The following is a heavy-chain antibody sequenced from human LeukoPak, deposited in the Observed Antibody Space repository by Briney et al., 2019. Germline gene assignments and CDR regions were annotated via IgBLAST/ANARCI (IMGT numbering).Heavy chain of an antibody. V-gene: IGHV4-34*01. CDR3: AYSSGWLDY. CDR1: GGSFSGYY. D-gene: IGHD6-19*01. J-gene: IGHJ4*02. Sequence: SETLSLTCAVYGGSFSGYYWSWIRQPPGKGLEWIGEINHSGSTNYNPSLKSRVTISVDTSKNQFSLKLSSVTAADTAVYYCAYSSGWLDYWGQGTLVTVSS. CDR2: INHSGST.